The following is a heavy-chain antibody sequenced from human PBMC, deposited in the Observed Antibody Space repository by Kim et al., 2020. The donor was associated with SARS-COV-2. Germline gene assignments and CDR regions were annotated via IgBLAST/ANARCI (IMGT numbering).Heavy chain of an antibody. CDR2: IYYSGST. J-gene: IGHJ4*02. V-gene: IGHV4-39*01. CDR3: WGTLLGLYGDHYFDY. CDR1: GGSISSSSYY. D-gene: IGHD4-17*01. Sequence: SETLSLTCTVSGGSISSSSYYWGWIRQPPGKGLEWIGSIYYSGSTYYNPSLKSRVTISVDTSKNQFSLKLSSVTAADTAVYYCWGTLLGLYGDHYFDYWGQGTLVTVSS.